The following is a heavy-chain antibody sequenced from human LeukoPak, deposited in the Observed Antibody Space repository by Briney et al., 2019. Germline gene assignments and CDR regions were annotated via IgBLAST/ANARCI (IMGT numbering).Heavy chain of an antibody. CDR3: ARDGNDWNEFDY. CDR1: GFSFSTSW. D-gene: IGHD1-1*01. V-gene: IGHV3-7*01. J-gene: IGHJ4*02. CDR2: IRADGGEI. Sequence: SGGSLRLSCEASGFSFSTSWMTWVRQVPGKGLEWVAHIRADGGEIYYVDSVKGRFAISRENAKNSLYLQMDSLRVENTAVYYCARDGNDWNEFDYWGQGTLVTVST.